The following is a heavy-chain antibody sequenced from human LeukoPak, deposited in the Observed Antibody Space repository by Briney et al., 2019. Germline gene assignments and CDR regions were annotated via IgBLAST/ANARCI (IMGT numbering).Heavy chain of an antibody. CDR2: ISGSGGST. V-gene: IGHV3-23*01. CDR3: ARTRQGGSYYGNAFDI. D-gene: IGHD1-26*01. J-gene: IGHJ3*02. CDR1: GFTFSSYA. Sequence: PGGSLRLSCAASGFTFSSYAMSWVRQAPGKGLEWVSAISGSGGSTYYADSVKGRFTISRDNSKNTLYLQMNSLRAEDTAVFYCARTRQGGSYYGNAFDIWGQGTMVTVSS.